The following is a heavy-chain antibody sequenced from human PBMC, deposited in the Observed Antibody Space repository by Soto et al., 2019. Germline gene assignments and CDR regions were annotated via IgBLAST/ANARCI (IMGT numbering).Heavy chain of an antibody. CDR2: ISSRGNTI. Sequence: EVQLVESGGGLVQPGGSLRLSCAASGFTFSSYSMNWVRQAPGKGLEWVSYISSRGNTIYYADSVKGRFTISRDNAKNSLYLQMNSLRDEDTAVYYCARDGSKRGANWFDPWGQGTLVTVSS. CDR3: ARDGSKRGANWFDP. V-gene: IGHV3-48*02. J-gene: IGHJ5*02. CDR1: GFTFSSYS. D-gene: IGHD3-16*01.